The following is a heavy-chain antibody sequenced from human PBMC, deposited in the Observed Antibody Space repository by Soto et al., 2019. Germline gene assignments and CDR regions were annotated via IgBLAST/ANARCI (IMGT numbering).Heavy chain of an antibody. CDR2: IIPILGIA. CDR1: GGTFSSYT. J-gene: IGHJ6*02. V-gene: IGHV1-69*08. D-gene: IGHD3-22*01. CDR3: ARDQPDSSGYWGYYYYGMDV. Sequence: QVQLVQSGAEVKKPGSSVKVSCKASGGTFSSYTISWGRQAPGQGLEWMGRIIPILGIANYAQKFQGRVTITADKSTSTAYMDMSSLSTEDTAGYFCARDQPDSSGYWGYYYYGMDVWGQGTPVTVSS.